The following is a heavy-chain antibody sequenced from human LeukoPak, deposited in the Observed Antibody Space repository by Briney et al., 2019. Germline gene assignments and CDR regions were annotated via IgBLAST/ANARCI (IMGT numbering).Heavy chain of an antibody. CDR1: GGSISSGGYY. V-gene: IGHV4-61*08. D-gene: IGHD6-13*01. CDR3: ARVLGYSSSWDAFDI. Sequence: PSQTLSLTCTVSGGSISSGGYYWSWIRQPPGKGLEWIGYIYFSGSTNYNPSLKSRVTISGDTSKNQFSLNLRFVTAADTAVYYCARVLGYSSSWDAFDIWGQGTMVTVSS. J-gene: IGHJ3*02. CDR2: IYFSGST.